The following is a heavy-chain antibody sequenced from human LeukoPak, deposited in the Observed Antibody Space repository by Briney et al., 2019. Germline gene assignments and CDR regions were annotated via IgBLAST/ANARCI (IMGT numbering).Heavy chain of an antibody. CDR2: ISGSGGST. CDR3: AKCPLPGVVVPAAIPSSYYYYMDV. CDR1: GFTFSSYS. Sequence: GGSLRLSCAASGFTFSSYSMNWVRQAPGKGLEWVSAISGSGGSTYYADSVKGRFTISRDNSKNTLYLQMNSLRAEDTAVYYCAKCPLPGVVVPAAIPSSYYYYMDVWGKGTTVTVSS. V-gene: IGHV3-23*01. J-gene: IGHJ6*03. D-gene: IGHD2-2*01.